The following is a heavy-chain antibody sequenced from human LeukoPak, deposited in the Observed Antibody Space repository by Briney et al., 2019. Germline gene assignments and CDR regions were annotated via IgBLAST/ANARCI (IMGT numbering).Heavy chain of an antibody. J-gene: IGHJ4*02. CDR1: GSTVSSYG. CDR2: IWFDGSNK. Sequence: PGRSLRPSCAPSGSTVSSYGMHWVRQAPGKGLEWVALIWFDGSNKYYADSVKGRFTISRYTSKNTLYLQMHSLRAEDTAVYYCARGVGDSSGYYLYFDYWGQGTGVTVSS. D-gene: IGHD3-22*01. CDR3: ARGVGDSSGYYLYFDY. V-gene: IGHV3-33*01.